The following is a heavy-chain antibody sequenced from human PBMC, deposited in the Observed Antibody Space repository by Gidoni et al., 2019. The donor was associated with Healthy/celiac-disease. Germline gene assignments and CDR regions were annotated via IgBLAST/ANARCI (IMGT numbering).Heavy chain of an antibody. Sequence: EVQLVESGGGLVQPGGSLRLSCAASGFTFSSYSMNWVRQAPGKGLEWVSSISSSSSYIYYADSVKGRFTTSRDNAKNSLYLQMNSLRAEDTAVYYCARVIAAAVYYFDYWGQGTLVTVSS. J-gene: IGHJ4*02. CDR2: ISSSSSYI. CDR1: GFTFSSYS. D-gene: IGHD6-13*01. CDR3: ARVIAAAVYYFDY. V-gene: IGHV3-21*01.